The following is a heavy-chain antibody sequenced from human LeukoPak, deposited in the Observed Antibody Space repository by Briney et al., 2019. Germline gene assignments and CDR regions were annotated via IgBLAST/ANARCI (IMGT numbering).Heavy chain of an antibody. D-gene: IGHD4/OR15-4a*01. Sequence: ASVKVSCKASGYTFTDYYVHWVRLVPGQGLEWMGRISPNSGATNYAEKFRGRATMARDTSINTVYMEMSSLRSDDTAVYYCARDLWGWGSDYLDYWGQGTLVTVS. CDR1: GYTFTDYY. V-gene: IGHV1-2*06. J-gene: IGHJ4*02. CDR2: ISPNSGAT. CDR3: ARDLWGWGSDYLDY.